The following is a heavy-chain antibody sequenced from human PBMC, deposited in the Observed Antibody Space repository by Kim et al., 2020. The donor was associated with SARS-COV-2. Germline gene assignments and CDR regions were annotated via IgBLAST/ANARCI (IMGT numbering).Heavy chain of an antibody. Sequence: ASVKVSCKASGYTFTSYAMHWVRQAPGQRLEWMGWINAGNGNTKYSQKFQGRVTITRDTSASTAYMELSSLRSDDTAVYYCARDRAASIAARPTGAFDLWGKGTMVTVSS. V-gene: IGHV1-3*01. CDR3: ARDRAASIAARPTGAFDL. CDR2: INAGNGNT. J-gene: IGHJ3*01. D-gene: IGHD6-6*01. CDR1: GYTFTSYA.